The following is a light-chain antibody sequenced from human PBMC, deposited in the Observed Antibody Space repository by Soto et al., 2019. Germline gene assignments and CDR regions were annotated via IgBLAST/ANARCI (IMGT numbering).Light chain of an antibody. CDR2: AAS. V-gene: IGKV1-39*01. Sequence: DIQMTQSPSSVSASVGDRVTITRRASQSISSYLNWYQQKQGKAPKXXIFAASSLQSGVPSRFSGSRAGPEFTLTISSLQSEDFAVYYCQQYNNWPRTFGQGTKVDIK. CDR3: QQYNNWPRT. CDR1: QSISSY. J-gene: IGKJ1*01.